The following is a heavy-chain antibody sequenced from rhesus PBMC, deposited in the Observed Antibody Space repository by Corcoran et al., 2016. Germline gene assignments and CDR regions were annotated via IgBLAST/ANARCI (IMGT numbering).Heavy chain of an antibody. CDR3: ARHSDTVTTFGLDS. V-gene: IGHV4-99*01. CDR2: ISGGTGST. CDR1: GYSISSGYY. Sequence: QVQLQESGPGLVKPSETLSLTCAVSGYSISSGYYWGWIRQSPGKGLEYIGYISGGTGSTYYIPSLKSRVTISKDSSKNQFSLKLTSVTAADTAFYFCARHSDTVTTFGLDSWGQGVVVTVSS. J-gene: IGHJ6*01. D-gene: IGHD4-23*01.